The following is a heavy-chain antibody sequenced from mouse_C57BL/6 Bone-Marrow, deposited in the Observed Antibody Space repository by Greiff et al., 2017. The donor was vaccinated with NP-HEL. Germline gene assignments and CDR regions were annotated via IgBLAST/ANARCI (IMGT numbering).Heavy chain of an antibody. CDR2: ISSGGSYT. J-gene: IGHJ2*01. CDR3: ARLDSSGYKCAY. CDR1: GFTFSSYG. D-gene: IGHD3-2*02. Sequence: EVKLVESGGDLVKPGGSLKLSCAASGFTFSSYGMSWVRQTPDKRLEWVATISSGGSYTYYPDSVKGRFTISRDNAKNTLYLQMSSLKSEDTAMYYCARLDSSGYKCAYWGQGTTLTVSS. V-gene: IGHV5-6*01.